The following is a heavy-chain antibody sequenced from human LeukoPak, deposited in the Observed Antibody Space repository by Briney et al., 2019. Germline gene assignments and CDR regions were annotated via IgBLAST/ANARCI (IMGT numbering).Heavy chain of an antibody. CDR2: IYYSGST. CDR1: SGSISTGHSS. CDR3: ARHPTVTTVNWFDP. V-gene: IGHV4-30-4*07. Sequence: SQTLSPTCAVSSGSISTGHSSWSWIRQPPGKGLEWIGYIYYSGSTNYNPSLKSRVTISVDTSKNQFSLKLSSVTAADTAVYYCARHPTVTTVNWFDPWGQGTLVTVSS. J-gene: IGHJ5*02. D-gene: IGHD4-17*01.